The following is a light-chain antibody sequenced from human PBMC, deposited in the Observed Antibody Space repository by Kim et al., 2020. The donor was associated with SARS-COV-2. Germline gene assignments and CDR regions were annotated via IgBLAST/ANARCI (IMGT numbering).Light chain of an antibody. Sequence: FSPWERATLSCRARPSVASNYLAWYQQKPGQAPRLLIYDAFTRATGISDRFSGSGSGTDFTLTISRLEPEDFAVYYCQQYGSSPCTFGQGTKLEI. CDR3: QQYGSSPCT. J-gene: IGKJ2*02. CDR2: DAF. V-gene: IGKV3-20*01. CDR1: PSVASNY.